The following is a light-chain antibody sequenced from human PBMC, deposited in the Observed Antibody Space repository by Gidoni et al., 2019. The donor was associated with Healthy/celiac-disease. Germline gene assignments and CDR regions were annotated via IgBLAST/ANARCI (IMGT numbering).Light chain of an antibody. CDR3: QQYDNLPYT. CDR2: DAS. V-gene: IGKV1-33*01. CDR1: RDITKY. J-gene: IGKJ2*01. Sequence: DIQRTQSPSSLSASVGDRVTITCQASRDITKYLNWYQQKPGKAPKLLIYDASNLQAGVPSRFSGSGSGTHFTFTISSLLPEDFATYYCQQYDNLPYTFGQXTKLEIK.